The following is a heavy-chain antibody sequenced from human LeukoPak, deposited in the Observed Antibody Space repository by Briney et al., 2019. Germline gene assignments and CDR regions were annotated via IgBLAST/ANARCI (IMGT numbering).Heavy chain of an antibody. V-gene: IGHV3-30*03. J-gene: IGHJ4*02. D-gene: IGHD5-24*01. Sequence: PGGSLRLSCAASGFTFSSYGMHWVRQAPGKGLEWVAVISYDGSNKYYADSVKGRFTISRDNSKNTLYLQMNSLRAEDTAVYYCARDVSRDGYNYRGYYFDYWGQGTLVTVSS. CDR2: ISYDGSNK. CDR3: ARDVSRDGYNYRGYYFDY. CDR1: GFTFSSYG.